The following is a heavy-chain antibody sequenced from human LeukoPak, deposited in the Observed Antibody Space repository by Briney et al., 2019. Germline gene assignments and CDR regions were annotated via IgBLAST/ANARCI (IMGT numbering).Heavy chain of an antibody. CDR1: GFTFSSHW. Sequence: GGSLRLSCAASGFTFSSHWMSWVRQAPGKGLEWVANIKQDGSEKYYVDSVKGRFTISRDNDKNSLYLQMNSLRAEDTAVYYCARTPNDYGGNAFDYWGQGTLVTVSS. J-gene: IGHJ4*02. D-gene: IGHD4-23*01. CDR2: IKQDGSEK. V-gene: IGHV3-7*01. CDR3: ARTPNDYGGNAFDY.